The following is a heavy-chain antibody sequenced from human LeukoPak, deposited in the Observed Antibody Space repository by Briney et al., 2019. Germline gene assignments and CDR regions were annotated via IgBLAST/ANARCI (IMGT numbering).Heavy chain of an antibody. Sequence: SETLSLTCTVSGYSISSGYYWGWIRQPPGKGLEWIGSIYHSGSTYYNPSLKSRATISVDTSKNQFSLKLSSVTAADTAVYYCARVPMVRGVSFDPWGQGTLVTVSS. V-gene: IGHV4-38-2*02. CDR3: ARVPMVRGVSFDP. D-gene: IGHD3-10*01. CDR2: IYHSGST. J-gene: IGHJ5*02. CDR1: GYSISSGYY.